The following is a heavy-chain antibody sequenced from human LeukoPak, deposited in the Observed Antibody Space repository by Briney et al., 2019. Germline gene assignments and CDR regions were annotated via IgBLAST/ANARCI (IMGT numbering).Heavy chain of an antibody. CDR1: GFTFSSYW. V-gene: IGHV3-21*01. CDR3: ARDGIVVVPGYFDY. J-gene: IGHJ4*02. D-gene: IGHD2-2*01. CDR2: ISSSSSYI. Sequence: GGSLRLSCAASGFTFSSYWMHWVRQAPGKGLEWVSSISSSSSYIYYADSVKGRFTISRDNAKNSLYLQMNSLRAEDTAVYYCARDGIVVVPGYFDYWGQGTLVTVSS.